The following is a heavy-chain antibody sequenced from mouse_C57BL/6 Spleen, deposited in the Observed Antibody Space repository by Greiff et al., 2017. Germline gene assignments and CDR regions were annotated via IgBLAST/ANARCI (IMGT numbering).Heavy chain of an antibody. CDR3: ARDQDIDYFDY. J-gene: IGHJ2*01. CDR1: GFTFSSYA. D-gene: IGHD3-2*02. Sequence: EVNLVESGGGLVKPGGSLKLSCAASGFTFSSYAMSWVRQTPEKRLAWVATISDGGSYTYYPDNVKGRFTISRDNAKHNLYLQMSHLKSEDTAMYYCARDQDIDYFDYWGQGTTLTVSS. CDR2: ISDGGSYT. V-gene: IGHV5-4*01.